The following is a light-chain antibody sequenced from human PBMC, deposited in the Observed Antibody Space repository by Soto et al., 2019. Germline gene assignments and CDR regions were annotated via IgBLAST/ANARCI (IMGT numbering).Light chain of an antibody. CDR3: QQYSTSARLT. CDR2: DAS. V-gene: IGKV1-33*01. J-gene: IGKJ3*01. CDR1: QDIGNF. Sequence: DIQMTQSLPTLSASVGDRVTITCQASQDIGNFLSWYQQKPGKVPKLLIFDASNLETGVPSRFSGSGSGTDFTFTISSLQPEDIAVYYCQQYSTSARLTFGPGTTVDI.